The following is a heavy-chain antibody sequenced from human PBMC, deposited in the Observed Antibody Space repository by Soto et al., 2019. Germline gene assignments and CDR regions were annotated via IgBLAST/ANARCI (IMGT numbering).Heavy chain of an antibody. J-gene: IGHJ4*02. CDR2: IIPILGIA. D-gene: IGHD2-15*01. Sequence: QVQLVQSGAEVKKPGSSVKVSCKASGGTFSTYTISWVRQAPGQGLEWMGRIIPILGIANYAQNFQGRVTITADKSTSTAYMELSSLRSEDTAVYYCASRSTVVVAATEAFDYWGQGTLVTVSS. CDR1: GGTFSTYT. CDR3: ASRSTVVVAATEAFDY. V-gene: IGHV1-69*02.